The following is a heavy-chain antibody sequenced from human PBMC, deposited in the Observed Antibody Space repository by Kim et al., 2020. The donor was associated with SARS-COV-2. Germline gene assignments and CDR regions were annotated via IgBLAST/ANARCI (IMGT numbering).Heavy chain of an antibody. V-gene: IGHV3-23*01. Sequence: VKGRFTISRDNSKNTLYLQMNSLRAEDTAVYYCAKSPFKAYGDYLNWFDPWGQGTLVTVSS. CDR3: AKSPFKAYGDYLNWFDP. J-gene: IGHJ5*02. D-gene: IGHD4-17*01.